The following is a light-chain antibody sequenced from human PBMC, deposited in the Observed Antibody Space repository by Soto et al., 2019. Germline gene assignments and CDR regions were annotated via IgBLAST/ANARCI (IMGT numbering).Light chain of an antibody. J-gene: IGLJ2*01. V-gene: IGLV1-40*01. CDR3: QSYDSKLSVV. CDR1: SSNIGAGYD. CDR2: GNS. Sequence: QSVLTQPPSVSGAPGQRVTISCTGSSSNIGAGYDVHWYQQLPGTAPKLLIYGNSNRPSGVPDRFSGSKSGTSASLAITGLQAEDEADYYCQSYDSKLSVVFGGGNKRTVL.